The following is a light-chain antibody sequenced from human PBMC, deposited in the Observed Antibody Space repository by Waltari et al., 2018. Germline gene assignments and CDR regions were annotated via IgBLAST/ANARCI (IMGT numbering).Light chain of an antibody. Sequence: IVLTQSPATLSLFPGERATLSCRASQSVRSYLAWYQQKPGQAPRLPIYDASNRATGIPVRFSGSGSGTDFTLTISSLEPEDFAVYYCQHRSVWPLTFGGGTKVEIK. CDR1: QSVRSY. CDR2: DAS. J-gene: IGKJ4*01. CDR3: QHRSVWPLT. V-gene: IGKV3-11*01.